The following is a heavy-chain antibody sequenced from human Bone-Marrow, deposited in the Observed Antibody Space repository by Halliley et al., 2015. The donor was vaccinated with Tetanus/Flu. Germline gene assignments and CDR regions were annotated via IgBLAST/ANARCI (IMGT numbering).Heavy chain of an antibody. CDR3: ARGRGYSGYSPFDP. J-gene: IGHJ5*02. Sequence: VSRINSDGSSTAYAGSVKGRFTISRDIAENTLYLQMNSLRAEDTAVYFCARGRGYSGYSPFDPWGQGTLVTVSS. D-gene: IGHD5-12*01. CDR2: INSDGSST. V-gene: IGHV3-74*01.